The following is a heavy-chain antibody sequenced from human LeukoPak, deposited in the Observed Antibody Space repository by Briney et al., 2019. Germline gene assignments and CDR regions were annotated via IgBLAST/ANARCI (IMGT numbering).Heavy chain of an antibody. J-gene: IGHJ3*02. V-gene: IGHV3-66*01. D-gene: IGHD5-12*01. CDR1: GXTVRSNY. CDR2: IYSDGST. Sequence: PGGSLRLSCAASGXTVRSNYMSWVRQAPGKGLEWVSLIYSDGSTYYADSVKGRFTISRDNSKNMMYLQINSLRAEDTAVYYCARDGAVATIAAFDIWGQGTMVTVSS. CDR3: ARDGAVATIAAFDI.